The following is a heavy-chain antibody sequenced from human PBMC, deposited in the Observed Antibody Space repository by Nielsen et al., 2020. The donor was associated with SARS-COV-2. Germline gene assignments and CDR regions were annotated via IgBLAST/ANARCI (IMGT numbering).Heavy chain of an antibody. CDR1: GFTFSSYS. V-gene: IGHV3-21*01. CDR3: AREQLEMATAPAFDI. CDR2: ISSSSSYI. D-gene: IGHD5-24*01. Sequence: GGSLRLSCAASGFTFSSYSMNWVRQAPGKGLEWVSSISSSSSYIYYADSVKGRFTISRDNAKNSLYLQMNSLRAEDTAVYYCAREQLEMATAPAFDIWGQGTMVTVSS. J-gene: IGHJ3*02.